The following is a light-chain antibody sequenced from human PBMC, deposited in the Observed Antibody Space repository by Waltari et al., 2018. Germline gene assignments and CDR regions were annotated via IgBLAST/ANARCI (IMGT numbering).Light chain of an antibody. CDR1: QTISSY. V-gene: IGKV1-39*01. CDR3: QQSYSSPPST. Sequence: DIQMTQSPSPLSASVGDRVTITCRANQTISSYFNWYQQQPGKAPRLLIYATSSLQSGVPSRFSGSRSGTDFTLTISSLHPEDFATYYCQQSYSSPPSTFGPGTKVDIK. J-gene: IGKJ3*01. CDR2: ATS.